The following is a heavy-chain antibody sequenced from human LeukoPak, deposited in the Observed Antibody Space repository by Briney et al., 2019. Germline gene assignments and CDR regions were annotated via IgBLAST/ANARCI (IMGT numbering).Heavy chain of an antibody. CDR3: ARGRTPAAAITN. V-gene: IGHV4-34*01. Sequence: SEPLSLTCAVYGGSFSGYYWRWIRQPPGKGREWLGEINHSGSTNYHPSLKSQLTISVDTSTNQSTLQLSSLTAADTAVYYCARGRTPAAAITNWGQGTLVTGSS. J-gene: IGHJ4*02. CDR1: GGSFSGYY. D-gene: IGHD2-2*01. CDR2: INHSGST.